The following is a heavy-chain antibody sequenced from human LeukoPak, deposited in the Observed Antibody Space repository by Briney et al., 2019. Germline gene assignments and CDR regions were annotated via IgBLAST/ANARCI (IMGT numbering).Heavy chain of an antibody. CDR2: IIPILGIA. J-gene: IGHJ4*02. V-gene: IGHV1-69*04. CDR1: GGTFISYA. Sequence: ASVRVSSKASGGTFISYAISWGRQAPGQGLGWVGRIIPILGIANYAQKFQGRVTITADKSTSTAYMELSSLRSEDTAVYSCARGRPDSSGYYYLFDYWGQGTLVTVSS. CDR3: ARGRPDSSGYYYLFDY. D-gene: IGHD3-22*01.